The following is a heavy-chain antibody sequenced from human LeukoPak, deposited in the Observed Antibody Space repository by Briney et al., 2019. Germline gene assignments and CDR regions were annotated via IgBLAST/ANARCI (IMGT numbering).Heavy chain of an antibody. J-gene: IGHJ5*02. CDR2: IYYSGST. Sequence: PSEILSLTCTVSGVSISNSAYYWSWIRQHPGQGLEWIGYIYYSGSTYYNASLKSRVTISVDTSKNQFSLELSSVTAADTAVYYCARPVTRTTYWFDPWGQGSLVTVSS. CDR3: ARPVTRTTYWFDP. D-gene: IGHD1-7*01. CDR1: GVSISNSAYY. V-gene: IGHV4-31*03.